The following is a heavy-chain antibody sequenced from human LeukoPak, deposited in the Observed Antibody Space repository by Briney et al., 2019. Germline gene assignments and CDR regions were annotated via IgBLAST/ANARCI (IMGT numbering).Heavy chain of an antibody. D-gene: IGHD4-23*01. J-gene: IGHJ4*02. CDR1: EFTFSNYW. Sequence: QPGGSLRLSCAVSEFTFSNYWMHWVRQAPGKGLVWVSRINSDGSSTAYADSVKGRFTISRDNAKNTLYLQMNSLRAEDTAVYYCASAGHDYSGDFFDYWGQGTLVTVSS. CDR2: INSDGSST. CDR3: ASAGHDYSGDFFDY. V-gene: IGHV3-74*01.